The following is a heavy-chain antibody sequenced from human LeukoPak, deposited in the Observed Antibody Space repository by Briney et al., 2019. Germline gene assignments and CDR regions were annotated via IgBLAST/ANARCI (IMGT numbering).Heavy chain of an antibody. D-gene: IGHD6-19*01. CDR2: ISWDGGST. V-gene: IGHV3-43*01. CDR3: AKAPRGQWLVTYFDY. Sequence: GGSLRLSCAASGFTFDDYTMHWVRQAPGKGLEWVSLISWDGGSTYYADSVKGRFTISRDNSKNSLYLQVNSLRTEDTALYYCAKAPRGQWLVTYFDYWGQGTLVTVSS. CDR1: GFTFDDYT. J-gene: IGHJ4*02.